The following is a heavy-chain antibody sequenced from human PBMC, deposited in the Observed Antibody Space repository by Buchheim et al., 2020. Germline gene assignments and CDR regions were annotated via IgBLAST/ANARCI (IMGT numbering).Heavy chain of an antibody. J-gene: IGHJ4*01. D-gene: IGHD2-15*01. CDR2: MSGSGGGT. CDR3: AKRGGSTYYFDY. Sequence: EVQLLESGGGLVQPGGSLRLSCAASGFTLSSYSMSWVRQAPGKGLEWVSSMSGSGGGTYYADSLKGRFAISRGSSKNTLYLQMNSLRADDTAVYYCAKRGGSTYYFDYWGHGTL. CDR1: GFTLSSYS. V-gene: IGHV3-23*01.